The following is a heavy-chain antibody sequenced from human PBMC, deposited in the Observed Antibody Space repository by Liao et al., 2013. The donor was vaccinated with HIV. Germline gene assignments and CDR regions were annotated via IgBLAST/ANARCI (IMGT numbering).Heavy chain of an antibody. V-gene: IGHV4-4*07. CDR2: VVAGGSS. Sequence: QVQLQESGPGLVKPSETLSLTCTVSGDSISSYYWSWIRQPAGKGLEWIGRVVAGGSSNYNPSLRSRVTMSVDTSKSHFSLRLSSVTAADTAVYFCARVKRPYSSFTFDIWGRGTMVTVSS. CDR3: ARVKRPYSSFTFDI. CDR1: GDSISSYY. D-gene: IGHD6-6*01. J-gene: IGHJ3*02.